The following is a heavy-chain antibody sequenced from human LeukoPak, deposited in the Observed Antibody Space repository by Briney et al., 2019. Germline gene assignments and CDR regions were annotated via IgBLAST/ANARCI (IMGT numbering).Heavy chain of an antibody. Sequence: PSGTLSLTCAVYGGSFSGYYWSWIRQPPGKGLEWIGEINHSGSTNYNPSLKSRVTISVDTSKNQFSLKLSSVTAADTAVYYCARALSFSRYFDLWGRGTLVTVSS. D-gene: IGHD3-10*01. V-gene: IGHV4-34*01. CDR1: GGSFSGYY. J-gene: IGHJ2*01. CDR3: ARALSFSRYFDL. CDR2: INHSGST.